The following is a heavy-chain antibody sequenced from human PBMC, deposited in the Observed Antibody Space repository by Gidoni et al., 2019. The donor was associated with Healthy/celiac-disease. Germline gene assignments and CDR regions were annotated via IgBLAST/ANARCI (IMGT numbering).Heavy chain of an antibody. J-gene: IGHJ5*02. V-gene: IGHV1-2*02. D-gene: IGHD6-13*01. Sequence: QVQLVQSGAEVQKPGASVKVSCKASGYTFTGYYMHWVRQAPGQGLEWMGWINPNSGGTNYAQKFQGRVTMTRDTSISTAYMELSRLRSDDTAVYYCARDLERIAAAGTWFDPWGQGTLVTVSS. CDR3: ARDLERIAAAGTWFDP. CDR2: INPNSGGT. CDR1: GYTFTGYY.